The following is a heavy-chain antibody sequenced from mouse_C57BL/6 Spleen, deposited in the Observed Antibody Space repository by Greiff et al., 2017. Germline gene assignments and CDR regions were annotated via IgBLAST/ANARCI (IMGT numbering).Heavy chain of an antibody. Sequence: LVEPGASVKISCKASGYAFSSYWMNWVKQRPGKGLEWIGQIYPGDGDTNYNGKFKGKATLTADKSSSTAYMQLSSLTSEDSAVYFCARRDDYDDGFAYWGQGTLVTVSA. CDR3: ARRDDYDDGFAY. CDR2: IYPGDGDT. V-gene: IGHV1-80*01. CDR1: GYAFSSYW. J-gene: IGHJ3*01. D-gene: IGHD2-4*01.